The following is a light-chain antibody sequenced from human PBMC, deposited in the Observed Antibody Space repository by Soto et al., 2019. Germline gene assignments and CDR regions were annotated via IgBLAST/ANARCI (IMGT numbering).Light chain of an antibody. V-gene: IGLV2-14*01. CDR2: EVN. CDR1: SSDIGAYNF. CDR3: FSYTTSTTYV. J-gene: IGLJ1*01. Sequence: SVLTQAASVSGAPGQAITFSCSGTSSDIGAYNFVSWYQQHPGKAPKLMIFEVNNRPSGVSTRFSGSKSGNTASLTISGLQPEDEAEYYCFSYTTSTTYVFGSGTKVTVL.